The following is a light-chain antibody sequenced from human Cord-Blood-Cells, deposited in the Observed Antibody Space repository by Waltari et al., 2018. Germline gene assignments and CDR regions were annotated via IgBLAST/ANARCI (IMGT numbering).Light chain of an antibody. V-gene: IGKV1-27*01. CDR3: QKYNSAPPLT. J-gene: IGKJ4*01. CDR1: QGISNY. Sequence: DIQMTPSPSSLSASVADRVTITCRASQGISNYLAWYQQKPGKVPKLLIYAASTLQSGVPSRFSGSGSGTDFTLTISSLQPEDVATYYCQKYNSAPPLTFGGGTKVEIK. CDR2: AAS.